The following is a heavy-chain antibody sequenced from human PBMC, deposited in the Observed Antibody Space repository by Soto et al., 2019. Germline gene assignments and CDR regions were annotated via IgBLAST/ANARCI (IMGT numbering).Heavy chain of an antibody. J-gene: IGHJ6*02. CDR3: ERIRGSSSWLPNYYYGMDV. V-gene: IGHV5-51*01. D-gene: IGHD6-13*01. CDR1: GYSFTSYW. Sequence: GESLKISCKGSGYSFTSYWIGWVRQMPGKGLEWMGIIYPGDSDTRYSPSFQGQVTISADKSISTAYLQWSSLKASDTAMYYCERIRGSSSWLPNYYYGMDVWGQGTTVTVSS. CDR2: IYPGDSDT.